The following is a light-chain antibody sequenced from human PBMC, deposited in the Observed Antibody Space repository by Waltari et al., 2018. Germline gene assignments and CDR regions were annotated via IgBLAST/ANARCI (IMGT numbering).Light chain of an antibody. CDR1: DNDIGYYDY. J-gene: IGLJ2*01. CDR2: DVT. Sequence: QSALTQPASVSGSPGQSITISCTGTDNDIGYYDYVAWYQQHPGKAPKLLIYDVTTRPLGLSNRFSGSKSGNTASLTISGLEAEDEGDYYCSSYTSSTSLVIFGGGTKL. CDR3: SSYTSSTSLVI. V-gene: IGLV2-14*03.